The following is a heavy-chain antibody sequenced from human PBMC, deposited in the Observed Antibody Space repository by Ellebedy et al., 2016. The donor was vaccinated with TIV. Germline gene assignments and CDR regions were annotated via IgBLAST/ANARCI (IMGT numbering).Heavy chain of an antibody. CDR1: GFTFSDYY. J-gene: IGHJ4*02. V-gene: IGHV3-7*03. CDR3: ASWFGGRNY. Sequence: GESLKISCAASGFTFSDYYMSWVRQAPGKGLEWVANIKQDGSETSYVGSVKGRFTISRDNAKNSLYLQMNSLRAEDTAVYYCASWFGGRNYWGQGTLVTVSS. CDR2: IKQDGSET. D-gene: IGHD3-10*01.